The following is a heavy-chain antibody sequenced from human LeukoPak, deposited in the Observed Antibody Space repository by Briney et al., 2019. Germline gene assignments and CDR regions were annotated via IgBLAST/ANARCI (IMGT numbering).Heavy chain of an antibody. V-gene: IGHV4-61*08. Sequence: PSETLSLTCTVSGGSISSGDYYWSWIRQPPGKGLEWIGYIYYSGSTNYNPSLKSRVTISVDTSKNQFSLKLSSVTAADTAVYYCARVSVTPRYYYYYMDVWGKGTTVTVSS. CDR3: ARVSVTPRYYYYYMDV. CDR1: GGSISSGDYY. CDR2: IYYSGST. J-gene: IGHJ6*03.